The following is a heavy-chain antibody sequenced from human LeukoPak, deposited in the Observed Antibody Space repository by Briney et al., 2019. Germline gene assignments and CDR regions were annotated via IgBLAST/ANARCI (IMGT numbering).Heavy chain of an antibody. Sequence: GSLRLSCVASGFNFSDYYMSWIRLTPGKGLEWIGSIYYTGSTYYNPSLRSRVTMSVDTSKNQFSLKLSSVTAADTAVYYCARDASSCDAFDIWGQGTMVTVSS. V-gene: IGHV4-38-2*02. CDR2: IYYTGST. CDR3: ARDASSCDAFDI. J-gene: IGHJ3*02. CDR1: GFNFSDYY.